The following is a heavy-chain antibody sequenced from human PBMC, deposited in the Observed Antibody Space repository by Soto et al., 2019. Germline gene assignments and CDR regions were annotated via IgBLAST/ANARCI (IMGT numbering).Heavy chain of an antibody. CDR1: GFTFSSYA. V-gene: IGHV3-23*01. CDR2: LSGSGGST. CDR3: ARSGATGTGYYFDY. D-gene: IGHD1-1*01. Sequence: EVQLLESGGGLVQPGGSLRLSCAASGFTFSSYAMSWVRQAPGKGLEWVSALSGSGGSTYYADSVKGRFTISRDNSKSMLYLQMNSLRAEDTAVYYCARSGATGTGYYFDYWGQGTLVTVSS. J-gene: IGHJ4*02.